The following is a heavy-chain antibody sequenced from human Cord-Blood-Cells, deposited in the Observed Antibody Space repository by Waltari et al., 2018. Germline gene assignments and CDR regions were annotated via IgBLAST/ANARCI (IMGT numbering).Heavy chain of an antibody. V-gene: IGHV3-9*01. CDR2: ISGNSGSR. CDR1: GFTFDYYA. Sequence: EVQLVESEGGLVQPGRSLRLSCAASGFTFDYYAMHWVLQAPGKGLEWVSGISGNSGSRGYADAGKGRFTISRDNAKNSLYLQMNSLRAEDTALYYCAKRLITMIAFDIWGQGTMVTVSS. CDR3: AKRLITMIAFDI. D-gene: IGHD3-22*01. J-gene: IGHJ3*02.